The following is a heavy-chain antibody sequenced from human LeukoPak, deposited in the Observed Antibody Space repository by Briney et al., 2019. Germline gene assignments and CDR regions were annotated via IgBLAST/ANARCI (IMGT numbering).Heavy chain of an antibody. CDR3: ARSSSQFDP. V-gene: IGHV3-11*01. D-gene: IGHD2-2*01. J-gene: IGHJ5*02. Sequence: GGSLRLSCTVSGFIFSDYYMSWIRQAPGKGLEWVSYISTSGSSRYYADSVKGRFTISRDNAKNSLYLQMNSLRAEDTAVYYCARSSSQFDPWGQGTLVTVSS. CDR2: ISTSGSSR. CDR1: GFIFSDYY.